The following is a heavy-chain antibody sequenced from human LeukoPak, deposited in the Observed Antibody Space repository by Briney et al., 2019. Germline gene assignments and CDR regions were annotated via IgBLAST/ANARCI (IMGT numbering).Heavy chain of an antibody. CDR1: GGTFSSYA. Sequence: GASVKVSCKASGGTFSSYAISWVRQAPGQGLEWMGGIIPIFGTANYAQKFQGRVTITADESTSTAYMELSSLRSEDPAVYYCARGRRPYSGSGSCFDSWGQGTLVTVSS. CDR2: IIPIFGTA. J-gene: IGHJ4*02. D-gene: IGHD3-10*01. V-gene: IGHV1-69*13. CDR3: ARGRRPYSGSGSCFDS.